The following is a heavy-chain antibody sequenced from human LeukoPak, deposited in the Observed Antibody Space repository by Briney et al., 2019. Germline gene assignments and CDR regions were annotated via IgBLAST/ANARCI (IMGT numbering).Heavy chain of an antibody. D-gene: IGHD5-18*01. CDR3: ARRGYTYGWGWFDP. CDR2: INHSGST. CDR1: VFTFSTYN. V-gene: IGHV4-34*01. Sequence: GSLRLSCAASVFTFSTYNMNWVRQPPGKGLEWIGEINHSGSTNYNPSLKSRVTISVDTSKNQFSLKVNSVTAADTAVYYCARRGYTYGWGWFDPWGQGTLVTVSS. J-gene: IGHJ5*02.